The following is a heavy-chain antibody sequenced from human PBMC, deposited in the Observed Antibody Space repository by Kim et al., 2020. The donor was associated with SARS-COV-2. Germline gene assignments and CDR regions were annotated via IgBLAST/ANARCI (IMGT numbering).Heavy chain of an antibody. CDR3: ARVGGGNSYGYGYYHYMDV. CDR2: IYYSGST. D-gene: IGHD5-18*01. V-gene: IGHV4-59*01. Sequence: SETLSLTCTVSGGSMSSYYWSWIRQPPGKGLEWIGYIYYSGSTNYNPSLKSRVTISVDTSKNHFSLKLSSVTAADTAVYYCARVGGGNSYGYGYYHYMDVWGKGTTVTVSS. J-gene: IGHJ6*03. CDR1: GGSMSSYY.